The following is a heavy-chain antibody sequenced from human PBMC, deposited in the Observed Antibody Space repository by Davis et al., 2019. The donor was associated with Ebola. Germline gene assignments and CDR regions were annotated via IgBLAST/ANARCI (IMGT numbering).Heavy chain of an antibody. J-gene: IGHJ6*04. CDR2: ISGRGDNT. D-gene: IGHD6-13*01. Sequence: GGSLRLSCAASAFSSNSYDLSWVRQAPGSGLEWVSAISGRGDNTYYAHSVKDRFTISRDNSKNTLYLQMNSLRAEDTAVYYCAKDILTGYSIPGGMDVWGKGTTVTVSS. CDR3: AKDILTGYSIPGGMDV. V-gene: IGHV3-23*01. CDR1: AFSSNSYD.